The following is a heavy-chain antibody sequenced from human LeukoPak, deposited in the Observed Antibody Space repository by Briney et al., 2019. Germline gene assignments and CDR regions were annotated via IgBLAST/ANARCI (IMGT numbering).Heavy chain of an antibody. CDR2: MNPNSGNT. CDR3: ARGWVHFDY. D-gene: IGHD3-10*01. V-gene: IGHV1-8*01. CDR1: GYTFTSYD. J-gene: IGHJ4*02. Sequence: ASVKVSCKASGYTFTSYDINWVRQATGQGLEWMGWMNPNSGNTGYAQKFQGRVTMTRNTSISTAYMELSSLRSEGTGVWYCARGWVHFDYWGQGTLVTVSS.